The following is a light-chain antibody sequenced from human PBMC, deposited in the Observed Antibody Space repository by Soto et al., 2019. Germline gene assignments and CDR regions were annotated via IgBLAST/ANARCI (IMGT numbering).Light chain of an antibody. CDR3: QQAYSFTIT. CDR1: QGISSW. Sequence: DIQRTQSPSSVSASVGYRVTITCRASQGISSWLAWYQQKPGRAPELLIHAASSLQSGVPSRFSGSGSGTDFTLTINSLQTEDFATYDGQQAYSFTITFGQGTRLEIK. V-gene: IGKV1-12*01. CDR2: AAS. J-gene: IGKJ5*01.